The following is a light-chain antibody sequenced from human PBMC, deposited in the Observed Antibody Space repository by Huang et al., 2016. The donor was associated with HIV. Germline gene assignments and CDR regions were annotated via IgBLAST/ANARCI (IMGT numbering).Light chain of an antibody. CDR2: VAS. Sequence: DIQMTQSPSSLSASVGDRVTITCRASQRINSYLNWYQQKPGKAPNLLIYVASSLQSGVPSRFSGSGSWTDITLTISSLQPEDFATYYCQQSYNTPTFGQGTKVEI. V-gene: IGKV1-39*01. J-gene: IGKJ1*01. CDR1: QRINSY. CDR3: QQSYNTPT.